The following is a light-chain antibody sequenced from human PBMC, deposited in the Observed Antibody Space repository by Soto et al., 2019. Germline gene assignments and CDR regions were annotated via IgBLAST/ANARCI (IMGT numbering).Light chain of an antibody. V-gene: IGKV1-39*01. CDR3: QQTDSPPYT. CDR2: GAS. J-gene: IGKJ2*01. CDR1: QTISSR. Sequence: DIQMTQSPSSLSASIGDRVTITCRASQTISSRFNWYKQKPGKAPEVLIYGASNLQSGVPSRFSGSGSGTDFTLTISSLQPEDFATYYCQQTDSPPYTFGQGTKLEI.